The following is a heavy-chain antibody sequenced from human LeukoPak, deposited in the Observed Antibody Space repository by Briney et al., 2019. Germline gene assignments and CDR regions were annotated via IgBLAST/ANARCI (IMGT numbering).Heavy chain of an antibody. J-gene: IGHJ3*02. CDR2: IYYSGST. CDR1: GGSISSSSYY. D-gene: IGHD1-14*01. Sequence: PSETLSLTCTVSGGSISSSSYYWSWIRQPPGKGLEWIGYIYYSGSTNYNPSLKSRVTISVDTSKNQFSLKLSSVTAADTAVYYCAREPARRRSAFDIWGQGTMVTVSS. V-gene: IGHV4-61*01. CDR3: AREPARRRSAFDI.